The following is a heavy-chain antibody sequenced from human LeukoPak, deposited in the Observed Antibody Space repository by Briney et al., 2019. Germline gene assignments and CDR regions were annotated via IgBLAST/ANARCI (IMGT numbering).Heavy chain of an antibody. D-gene: IGHD3-9*01. Sequence: GGSLRLSCEASGFTFNSYGMSWVRQAPGKGLEWVSAISGSGYTTYYADSVKGRFTISRDNSKNTLYLQMNSLRAEDTAVYYCAKTESARYFDWLYFDYWGQGTLVTVSS. CDR3: AKTESARYFDWLYFDY. CDR1: GFTFNSYG. CDR2: ISGSGYTT. J-gene: IGHJ4*02. V-gene: IGHV3-23*01.